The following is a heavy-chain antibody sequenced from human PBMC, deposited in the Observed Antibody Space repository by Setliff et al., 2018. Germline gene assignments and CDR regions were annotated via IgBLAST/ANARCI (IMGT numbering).Heavy chain of an antibody. CDR3: ARQAISGSDAFDI. D-gene: IGHD3-3*01. Sequence: GESPKISCKGSGYSFTSYWIGWVRQMPGKGLEWMGIIYPGDSDTRYSPSFQGQVTISADKSISIAYLQWSSLKASDTAMYYCARQAISGSDAFDIWGQGTLVTVSS. V-gene: IGHV5-51*01. J-gene: IGHJ3*02. CDR1: GYSFTSYW. CDR2: IYPGDSDT.